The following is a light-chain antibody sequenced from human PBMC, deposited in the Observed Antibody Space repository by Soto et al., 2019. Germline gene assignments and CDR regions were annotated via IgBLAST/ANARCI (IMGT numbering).Light chain of an antibody. CDR1: QSVSSH. CDR2: GAS. J-gene: IGKJ1*01. Sequence: EIVVTQSPATLSVSPGERATLSCRTSQSVSSHVAWYQQKPGQAPRLLIHGASTRATAIPARFSGSGSGTELPLTNIRLQSEDLAVYHCQQYNTWPGWTFGQGTKVEIQ. CDR3: QQYNTWPGWT. V-gene: IGKV3-15*01.